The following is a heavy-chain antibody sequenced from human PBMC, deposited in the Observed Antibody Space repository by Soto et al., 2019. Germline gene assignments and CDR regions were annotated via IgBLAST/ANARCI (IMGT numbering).Heavy chain of an antibody. D-gene: IGHD2-21*02. CDR3: AREDDGGDSLDV. V-gene: IGHV4-30-4*08. Sequence: PSATLSLTCTVSGDSISSDYYHWTWIRQSPGKGLEWIGYIHHSGSILYNPSLKSRVTISVDTSKNQFSLHLTSVTAADTAVYFCAREDDGGDSLDVWGQGTTVTVSS. CDR1: GDSISSDYYH. CDR2: IHHSGSI. J-gene: IGHJ6*02.